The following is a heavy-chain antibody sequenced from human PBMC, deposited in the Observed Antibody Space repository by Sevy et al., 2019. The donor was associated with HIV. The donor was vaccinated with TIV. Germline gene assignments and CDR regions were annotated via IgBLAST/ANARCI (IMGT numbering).Heavy chain of an antibody. CDR2: IYYSGST. J-gene: IGHJ6*02. CDR1: GGSVSSGSYY. Sequence: SETLSLTCTVSGGSVSSGSYYWSWIRQPPGKGLEWIGYIYYSGSTNYNPSLTSVVTISVDPSKNQFSLKLCSVTAADTAVYYCARDRSCSSTSCYEGSFLGMDVWGQGTTVTVSS. V-gene: IGHV4-61*01. CDR3: ARDRSCSSTSCYEGSFLGMDV. D-gene: IGHD2-2*01.